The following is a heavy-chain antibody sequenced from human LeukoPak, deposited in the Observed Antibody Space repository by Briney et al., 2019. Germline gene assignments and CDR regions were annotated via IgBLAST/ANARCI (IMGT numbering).Heavy chain of an antibody. CDR3: AREGRYCSSTSCYFPDY. D-gene: IGHD2-2*01. CDR2: ISSSSSYI. V-gene: IGHV3-21*01. CDR1: GFTFSTYA. J-gene: IGHJ4*02. Sequence: GGSLRLSCAASGFTFSTYAMNWVRQAPGKGLEWVSSISSSSSYIYYADSVKGRFTISRDNAKNSLYLQMNSLRAEDTAVYYCAREGRYCSSTSCYFPDYWGQGTLVTVSS.